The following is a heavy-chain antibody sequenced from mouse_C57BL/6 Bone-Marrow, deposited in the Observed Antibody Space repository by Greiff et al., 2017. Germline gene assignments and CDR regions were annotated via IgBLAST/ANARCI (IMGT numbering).Heavy chain of an antibody. Sequence: QVQLQQSGAELVRPGASVKLSCKASGYTFTDYYINWVKQRPGQGLEWIARIYPGSGNTYYNEKFKGKATLTAEKSSSTAYMQLSSLTSEDSAVYVCARRSGSRGFDYWGQGTTLTVSS. J-gene: IGHJ2*01. CDR2: IYPGSGNT. CDR1: GYTFTDYY. CDR3: ARRSGSRGFDY. D-gene: IGHD1-1*01. V-gene: IGHV1-76*01.